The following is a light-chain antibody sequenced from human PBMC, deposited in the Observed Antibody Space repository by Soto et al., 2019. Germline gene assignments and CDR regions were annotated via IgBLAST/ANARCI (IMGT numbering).Light chain of an antibody. CDR1: SSNIGAGYD. J-gene: IGLJ2*01. Sequence: QSVLTQPPSVSGAPGQRGTISCTGSSSNIGAGYDVHWYQQLPGRAPKLLIYGNTNQPSGVPDRFSGSKSGTSASLAITGLHAEDEADYYCLSFDSSLSVVFGGGTKLTVL. CDR2: GNT. V-gene: IGLV1-40*01. CDR3: LSFDSSLSVV.